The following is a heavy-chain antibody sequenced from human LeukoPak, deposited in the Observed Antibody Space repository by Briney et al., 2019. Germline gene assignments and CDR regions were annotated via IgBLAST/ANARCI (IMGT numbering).Heavy chain of an antibody. V-gene: IGHV3-7*01. J-gene: IGHJ4*02. CDR2: TKQDGSEK. CDR1: GFTFSSYW. CDR3: ARDARGGSSWYYFDY. D-gene: IGHD6-13*01. Sequence: PGGSLRLSCAASGFTFSSYWMSWVRQAPGKGLEWVANTKQDGSEKYYVDSVKGRFTISRDNAKNSLYLQMNSLRAEDTAVYYCARDARGGSSWYYFDYWGQGTLVTVSS.